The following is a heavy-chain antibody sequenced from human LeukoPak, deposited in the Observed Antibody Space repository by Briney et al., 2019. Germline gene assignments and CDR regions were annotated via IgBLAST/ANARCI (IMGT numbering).Heavy chain of an antibody. V-gene: IGHV3-21*01. Sequence: GGSLRLSCAASGFTFSSYSMNWVRQAPGKGLEWVSSISSSSSFIYYADSVKGRFTISRDNAKNSLYLQMNSLRAEDTAVYYCARSSGLYGMDVWGQGTTVTVSS. D-gene: IGHD3-10*01. CDR2: ISSSSSFI. CDR3: ARSSGLYGMDV. CDR1: GFTFSSYS. J-gene: IGHJ6*02.